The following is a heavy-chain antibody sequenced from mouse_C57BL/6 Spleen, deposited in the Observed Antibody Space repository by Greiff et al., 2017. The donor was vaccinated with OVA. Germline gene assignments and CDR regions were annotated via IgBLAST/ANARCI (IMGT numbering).Heavy chain of an antibody. CDR1: GYTFTSYW. CDR2: IYPGSGST. V-gene: IGHV1-55*01. J-gene: IGHJ1*03. CDR3: ERPSTMRRGWYFDV. D-gene: IGHD2-1*01. Sequence: QVQLQQPGAELVKPGASVKMSCKASGYTFTSYWITWVKQRPGQGLEWIGDIYPGSGSTNYNEKFKSKATLTVDTSSSTAYMQLSSLTSEDSAVYYCERPSTMRRGWYFDVWGKGTTVTVSS.